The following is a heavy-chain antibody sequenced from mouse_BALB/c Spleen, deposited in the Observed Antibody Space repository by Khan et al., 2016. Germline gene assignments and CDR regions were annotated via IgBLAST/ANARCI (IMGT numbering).Heavy chain of an antibody. CDR2: IDSNGGST. CDR3: AGRDN. Sequence: EVELVESGGGLVQPGGSLKRSCAASGFTISSYGMSSVRQTPDKRLELVATIDSNGGSTDYPDNVKRRSTIPGDNAKNTLYLQMRSLKSEDTAMYYCAGRDNWGQGTTVTVSS. V-gene: IGHV5-6-3*01. CDR1: GFTISSYG. J-gene: IGHJ2*01.